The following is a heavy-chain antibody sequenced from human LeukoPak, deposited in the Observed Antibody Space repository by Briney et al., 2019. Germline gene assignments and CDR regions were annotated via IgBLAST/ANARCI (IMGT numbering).Heavy chain of an antibody. CDR1: AYTFTGYY. Sequence: VASVKVSCKASAYTFTGYYMHWVRQAPGQGLEWMGRINPNSGGTNYAQKFQGRVTMTRDTSISTAYMELSSLRSDDTAVYYCAKNRAGDYADYWGQGTLVTVSS. J-gene: IGHJ4*02. CDR3: AKNRAGDYADY. CDR2: INPNSGGT. V-gene: IGHV1-2*06. D-gene: IGHD4-17*01.